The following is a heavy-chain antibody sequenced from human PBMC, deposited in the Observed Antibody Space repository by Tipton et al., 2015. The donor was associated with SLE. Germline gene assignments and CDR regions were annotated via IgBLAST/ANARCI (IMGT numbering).Heavy chain of an antibody. Sequence: TLSLTCTVSGGSISSGIFYWSWIRQPAGKGLEWIGHIYTSGSTNYNPPLTSRVTISVDTSKNQFSLQLSSVTAADTAVYYCASRRREWDHGKAFDIWGQGTMVTVSS. V-gene: IGHV4-61*09. CDR1: GGSISSGIFY. J-gene: IGHJ3*02. CDR3: ASRRREWDHGKAFDI. D-gene: IGHD1-26*01. CDR2: IYTSGST.